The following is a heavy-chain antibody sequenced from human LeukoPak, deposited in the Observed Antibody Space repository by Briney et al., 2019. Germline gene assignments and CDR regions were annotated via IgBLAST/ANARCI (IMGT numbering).Heavy chain of an antibody. V-gene: IGHV3-21*01. J-gene: IGHJ6*04. CDR1: GLTLGSIR. CDR2: ISSSSSYI. CDR3: ARGVEDV. Sequence: GGSRGLSCAASGLTLGSIRMTWFRQAPGKGLEWVSSISSSSSYIYYADSVKGRFTISRDNAKSSLYLQMNSLRAEDTAVYYCARGVEDVWGKGTTVTVSS.